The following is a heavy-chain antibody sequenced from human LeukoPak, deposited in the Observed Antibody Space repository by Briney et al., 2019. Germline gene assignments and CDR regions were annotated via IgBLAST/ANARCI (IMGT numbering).Heavy chain of an antibody. CDR3: AKGRCSSTSCANWFDP. Sequence: PGGSLRLSCAASGFTFSSYAMSWVRQAPGKGLEWVSAISGSGGSTYYADSVKGRLTISRDNSKNTLYLQMNSLRAEDTAVYYCAKGRCSSTSCANWFDPWGQGTLVTVSS. D-gene: IGHD2-2*01. CDR1: GFTFSSYA. CDR2: ISGSGGST. V-gene: IGHV3-23*01. J-gene: IGHJ5*02.